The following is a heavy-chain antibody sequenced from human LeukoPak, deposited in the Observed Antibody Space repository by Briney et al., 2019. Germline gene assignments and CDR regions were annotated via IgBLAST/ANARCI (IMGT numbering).Heavy chain of an antibody. CDR1: GGSISSGDYY. CDR2: IYYSGST. D-gene: IGHD3-10*01. Sequence: SQTLSLTCTVSGGSISSGDYYWSWIRQPPGKGLEWIGYIYYSGSTYYNPSLKSRVTKLVDTSKNQFSLKLSSVTAADTAVYYCAREYLWFGELLSFNYGMDVWGQGTTVTVSS. CDR3: AREYLWFGELLSFNYGMDV. J-gene: IGHJ6*02. V-gene: IGHV4-30-4*01.